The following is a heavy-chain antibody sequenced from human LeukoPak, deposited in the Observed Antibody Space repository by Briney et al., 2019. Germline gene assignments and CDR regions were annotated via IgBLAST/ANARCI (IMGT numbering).Heavy chain of an antibody. J-gene: IGHJ5*02. CDR3: ASDRSGGSCYECWFDP. Sequence: GGSLRLSCAASGFTLSSYWMSWVRQAPGKGLEWVANIKQDGSEKYYVDSVKGRFTISRDNAKNSLYLQMNSLRAEDTAVYYCASDRSGGSCYECWFDPWGQGTLVTVSS. V-gene: IGHV3-7*01. CDR1: GFTLSSYW. D-gene: IGHD2-15*01. CDR2: IKQDGSEK.